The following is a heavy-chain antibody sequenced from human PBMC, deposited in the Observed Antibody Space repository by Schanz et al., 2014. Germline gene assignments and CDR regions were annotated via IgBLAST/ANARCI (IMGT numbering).Heavy chain of an antibody. J-gene: IGHJ4*02. Sequence: QVQLVQSGPEVKKPGASVKVSCKASGYTFTSYDINWVRQATGQGLEWMGWMNSKTGNTGYAQRFQGRVTMTRNTSITTAYVELSSLRSGDTAVYYCTKGRTFGRWGQGTLVTVSS. CDR3: TKGRTFGR. D-gene: IGHD3-16*01. V-gene: IGHV1-8*01. CDR1: GYTFTSYD. CDR2: MNSKTGNT.